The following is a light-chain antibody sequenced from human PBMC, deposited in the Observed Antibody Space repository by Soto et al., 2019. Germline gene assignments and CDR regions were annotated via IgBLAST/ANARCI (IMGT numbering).Light chain of an antibody. V-gene: IGKV3-15*01. CDR2: GAS. J-gene: IGKJ4*01. Sequence: EVVMTQSPATLSVSPGERATLSCRASQSVSSNLAWYQQKVGQAPRLLMYGASVRATGVPTRFSGSGSGTVFILTISSLQSEDFAVYFCQHYNNWPPQFTFGGGTKVEIK. CDR1: QSVSSN. CDR3: QHYNNWPPQFT.